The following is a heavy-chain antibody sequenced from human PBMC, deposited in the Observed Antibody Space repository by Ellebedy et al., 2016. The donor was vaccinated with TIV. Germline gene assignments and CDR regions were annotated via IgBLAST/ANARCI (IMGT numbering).Heavy chain of an antibody. Sequence: PGGSLRLSCAASGFTFSDYYMSWIRQAPGKGLEWVSAISSSSSYIYYADSVKGRFTISRDNAKNSLYLQMNSLRAEDTAVYYCARTEPESSGPITNWYFDLWGRGTLVTVSS. CDR1: GFTFSDYY. CDR2: ISSSSSYI. D-gene: IGHD6-19*01. J-gene: IGHJ2*01. CDR3: ARTEPESSGPITNWYFDL. V-gene: IGHV3-11*06.